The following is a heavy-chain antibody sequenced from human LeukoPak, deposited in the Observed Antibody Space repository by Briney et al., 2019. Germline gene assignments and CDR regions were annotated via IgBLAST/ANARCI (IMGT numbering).Heavy chain of an antibody. CDR2: ISYDGSNK. V-gene: IGHV3-30*04. Sequence: GRSLRLSCAASGFTFSSYAMHWVRQAPGKGLEWVAVISYDGSNKYYADSVKGRFTISRDNSKNTLYLQMNSLRAEDTAVYYCATPRTTNLWALIDYWGQGTLVTVSS. D-gene: IGHD3-16*01. CDR1: GFTFSSYA. J-gene: IGHJ4*02. CDR3: ATPRTTNLWALIDY.